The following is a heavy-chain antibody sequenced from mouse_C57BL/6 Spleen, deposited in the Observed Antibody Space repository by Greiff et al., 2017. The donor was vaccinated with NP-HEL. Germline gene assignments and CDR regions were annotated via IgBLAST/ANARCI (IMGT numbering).Heavy chain of an antibody. CDR2: INPNYGTT. CDR3: SSTTVIATDY. J-gene: IGHJ2*01. Sequence: VQLKQPGPELVKPGASVKISCKASGYSFTDYNMNWVKQSNGKGLEWIGVINPNYGTTSYNQKFKGKATLTVDQSSSTAYMQLNSLTSEDSAVYYCSSTTVIATDYWGQGTTLTVSS. V-gene: IGHV1-39*01. D-gene: IGHD1-1*01. CDR1: GYSFTDYN.